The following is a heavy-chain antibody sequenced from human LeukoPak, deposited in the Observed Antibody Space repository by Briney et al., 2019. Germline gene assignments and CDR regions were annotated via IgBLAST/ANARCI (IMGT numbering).Heavy chain of an antibody. CDR3: ARHREGRGPTPFWNSPAFDI. Sequence: GGSLRLSCAASGFTFSSYWMSWVRQAPGKGLEWVANIKQDGSEKYYVDSVKGRFTISRDNAKNSLYLQMNSLRAEDTAVYYCARHREGRGPTPFWNSPAFDIWGQGTMVTVSS. CDR1: GFTFSSYW. D-gene: IGHD1-7*01. J-gene: IGHJ3*02. V-gene: IGHV3-7*01. CDR2: IKQDGSEK.